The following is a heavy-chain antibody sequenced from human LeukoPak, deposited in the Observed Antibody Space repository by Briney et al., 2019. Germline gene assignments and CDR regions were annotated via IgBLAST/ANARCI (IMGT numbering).Heavy chain of an antibody. D-gene: IGHD3-22*01. Sequence: GSLRLSCAASGFTFSSYSMNWVRQAPGKGREWVSSISSSSSYVYYTDSVKGRFTISRDNAKNSLYLQVNILRAEDTAVYYCARDFYYDSSGYYHHFDYWGQGTLVTVSS. CDR3: ARDFYYDSSGYYHHFDY. J-gene: IGHJ4*02. CDR1: GFTFSSYS. CDR2: ISSSSSYV. V-gene: IGHV3-21*01.